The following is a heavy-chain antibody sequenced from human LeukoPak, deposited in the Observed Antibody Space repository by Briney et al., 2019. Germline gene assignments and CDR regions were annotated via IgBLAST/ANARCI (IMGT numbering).Heavy chain of an antibody. V-gene: IGHV3-73*01. D-gene: IGHD1-1*01. CDR3: IRRGNDWGLNY. J-gene: IGHJ4*02. CDR1: LFTFCGCA. Sequence: GGALRLSCAESLFTFCGCARHWVREASGEGLGRVGRIRSKANSYATAYAASVKGRFTISRDDSKNTACLQMNSLKTEDTAIYYCIRRGNDWGLNYLGQGTLVTVPS. CDR2: IRSKANSYAT.